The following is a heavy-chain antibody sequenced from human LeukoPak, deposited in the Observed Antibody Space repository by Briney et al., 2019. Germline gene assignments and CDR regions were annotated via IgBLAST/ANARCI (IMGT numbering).Heavy chain of an antibody. CDR3: ARLGTIFGVGNWFDP. J-gene: IGHJ5*02. CDR2: IYTSGST. CDR1: GGSISSYY. V-gene: IGHV4-4*09. Sequence: SETPSLTCTVSGGSISSYYWSWIRQPPGKGLEWIGYIYTSGSTNYNPSLKSRVTISVDTSKNQFSLKLSSVTAADTAVYYCARLGTIFGVGNWFDPRGQGTLVTVSS. D-gene: IGHD3-3*01.